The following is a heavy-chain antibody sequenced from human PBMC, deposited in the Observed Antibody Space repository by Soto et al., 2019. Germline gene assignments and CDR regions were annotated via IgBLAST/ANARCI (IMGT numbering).Heavy chain of an antibody. J-gene: IGHJ4*01. CDR3: ARDRLRPLLGSSRDSSSWALDY. D-gene: IGHD6-13*01. V-gene: IGHV4-31*03. Sequence: LSLTCTVSGGSISSGGYYWSWIRQHPGKGLEWIGYIYYSGSTYYNPSLKSRVTISVDTSKNQFSLKLSSVTAADTAVYYCARDRLRPLLGSSRDSSSWALDYWGHGTLVTVSS. CDR1: GGSISSGGYY. CDR2: IYYSGST.